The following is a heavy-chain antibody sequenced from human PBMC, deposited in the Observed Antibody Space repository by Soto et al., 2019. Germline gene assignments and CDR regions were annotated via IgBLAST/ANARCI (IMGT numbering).Heavy chain of an antibody. V-gene: IGHV1-18*01. Sequence: GASVKVSCKASGYTFTSYGISWVRQAPGQGLEWMGWISAYNGNTNYAQKLQGRVTMTTDTSTSTAYMELRSLRSDDTAVYYCARVSSRGPPYYYYMDFWGKGTMVTVSS. CDR1: GYTFTSYG. D-gene: IGHD6-6*01. CDR2: ISAYNGNT. J-gene: IGHJ6*03. CDR3: ARVSSRGPPYYYYMDF.